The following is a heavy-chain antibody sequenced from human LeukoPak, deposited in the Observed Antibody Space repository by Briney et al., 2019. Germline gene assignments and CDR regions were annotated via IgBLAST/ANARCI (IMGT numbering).Heavy chain of an antibody. V-gene: IGHV3-43*01. Sequence: PGGSLRLSCAASGFTFDDYTMHWVRQAPGKGLEWVSLISWDGGSTYYADSVKGRFTISRDNSKNSLYLQMNSLRTEDTALFYCAKSFRSKGDWNEDCFDYWGQGTLVTVSS. CDR2: ISWDGGST. D-gene: IGHD1-1*01. CDR3: AKSFRSKGDWNEDCFDY. CDR1: GFTFDDYT. J-gene: IGHJ4*02.